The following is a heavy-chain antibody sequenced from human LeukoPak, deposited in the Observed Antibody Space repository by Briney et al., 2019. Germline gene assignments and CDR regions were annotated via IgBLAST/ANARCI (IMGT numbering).Heavy chain of an antibody. V-gene: IGHV3-53*01. CDR1: GFTVSRNY. Sequence: GGSLRLSCAASGFTVSRNYMSWVRQGPGKGLEWVSLISSGDDTYYADSVKGRFTISRDNSKNTLYLQMNSLRAEDTAVYYCARYVGVATLDYWGQGTLVTASA. CDR2: ISSGDDT. J-gene: IGHJ4*02. CDR3: ARYVGVATLDY. D-gene: IGHD5-12*01.